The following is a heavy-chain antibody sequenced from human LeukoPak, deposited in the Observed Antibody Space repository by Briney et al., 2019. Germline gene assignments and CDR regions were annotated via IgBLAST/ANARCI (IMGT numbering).Heavy chain of an antibody. CDR1: GFTFSSYW. CDR3: ASQPRYSGSYCMYY. J-gene: IGHJ4*02. V-gene: IGHV3-7*01. D-gene: IGHD1-26*01. Sequence: GGSLRLSCAASGFTFSSYWMSWVRQAPGKGLEWVAHIKQDGSEKYYVDSVKGRFTISRDNAKNSLYLQMNSLRAEDTAVYYCASQPRYSGSYCMYYWGQGTLVTVSS. CDR2: IKQDGSEK.